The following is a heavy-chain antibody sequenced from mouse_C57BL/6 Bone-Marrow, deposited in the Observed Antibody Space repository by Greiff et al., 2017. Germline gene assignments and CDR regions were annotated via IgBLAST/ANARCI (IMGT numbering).Heavy chain of an antibody. D-gene: IGHD2-4*01. CDR3: ARSPYDYDHLTFAY. CDR1: GYTFTSYW. V-gene: IGHV1-55*01. Sequence: QVQLQQPGAELVKPGASVKMSCKASGYTFTSYWITWVKQRPGQGLEWIGDIYPGSGSTNYNEKFKSKATLTVDTSSSTAYMQLSSLTSEDSAVYYCARSPYDYDHLTFAYWGQGTLVTVSA. J-gene: IGHJ3*01. CDR2: IYPGSGST.